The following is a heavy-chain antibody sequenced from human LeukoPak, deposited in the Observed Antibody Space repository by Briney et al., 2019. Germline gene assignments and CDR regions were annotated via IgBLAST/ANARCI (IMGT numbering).Heavy chain of an antibody. CDR2: IYSGGST. Sequence: GGSLRLSCAASGFTFSSYSMNWVRQAPGKGLEWVSVIYSGGSTYYADSVKGRFTISRDNSKNTLYLQMNSLRAEDTAVYYCARENTYYYYYGMDVWGQGTTVTVSS. CDR1: GFTFSSYS. J-gene: IGHJ6*02. D-gene: IGHD2/OR15-2a*01. CDR3: ARENTYYYYYGMDV. V-gene: IGHV3-53*01.